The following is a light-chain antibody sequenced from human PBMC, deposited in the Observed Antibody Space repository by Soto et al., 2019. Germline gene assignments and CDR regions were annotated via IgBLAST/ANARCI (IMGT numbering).Light chain of an antibody. J-gene: IGKJ4*01. CDR2: GAS. CDR3: QQGSSTLT. Sequence: DIQMTQSPSSLSSSVGDGVTVTCRASQSINRYLNWYQQKPGTAPKLLISGASSLQSGVPSRFSGSGSGTDFTLTISSPQPEDFATYYCQQGSSTLTFGGGTKV. CDR1: QSINRY. V-gene: IGKV1-39*01.